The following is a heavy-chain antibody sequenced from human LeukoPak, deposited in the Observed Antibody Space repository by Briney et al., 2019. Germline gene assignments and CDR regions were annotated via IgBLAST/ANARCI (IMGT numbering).Heavy chain of an antibody. CDR1: GYTFITYG. D-gene: IGHD6-19*01. CDR2: IYPADSDI. Sequence: LGESLKISCQTSGYTFITYGIGWVRQMPGKGLGWMGTIYPADSDIRYSPSFQGQVTISADKSISTAYLQWSSLKASDTAMYYCARPKVRYSSGWNGDYWGQGTPVTVSS. CDR3: ARPKVRYSSGWNGDY. V-gene: IGHV5-51*01. J-gene: IGHJ4*02.